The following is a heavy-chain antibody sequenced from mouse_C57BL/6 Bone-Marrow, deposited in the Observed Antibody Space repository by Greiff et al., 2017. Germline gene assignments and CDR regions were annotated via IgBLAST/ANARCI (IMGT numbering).Heavy chain of an antibody. J-gene: IGHJ2*01. Sequence: EVQLVESGPVLVKPGASVKMSCKASGYTFTDYYMNWVKQSHGKSLEWIGVINPYNGGTSYNQKFKGKATLTVDKSSSTAYMELNSLTSEDSAVYYCARKGSNFYFDYWGQGTTLTVSS. CDR1: GYTFTDYY. V-gene: IGHV1-19*01. CDR3: ARKGSNFYFDY. D-gene: IGHD2-5*01. CDR2: INPYNGGT.